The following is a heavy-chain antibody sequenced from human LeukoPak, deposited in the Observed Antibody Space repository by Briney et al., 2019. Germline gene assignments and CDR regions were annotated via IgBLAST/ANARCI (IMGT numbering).Heavy chain of an antibody. CDR3: AKDWDLSSPYYFHY. CDR1: GFTFSSYA. CDR2: ISGSGGRT. V-gene: IGHV3-23*01. Sequence: GGSLRLSCAASGFTFSSYAMSWVRQVPGKGLEWVSSISGSGGRTHYADSVKGRFTISRDSSKNTLYLQMNSLRAGDTAVYYCAKDWDLSSPYYFHYWGQGTLVTVSS. D-gene: IGHD1-26*01. J-gene: IGHJ4*02.